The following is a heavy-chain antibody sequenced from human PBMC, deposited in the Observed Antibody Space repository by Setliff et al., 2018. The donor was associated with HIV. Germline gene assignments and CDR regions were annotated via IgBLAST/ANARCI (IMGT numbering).Heavy chain of an antibody. CDR2: INPNGGSR. D-gene: IGHD2-2*01. V-gene: IGHV1-46*01. Sequence: ASVKVSCKASGYTFSRYYMHWVRQAPGQGLEWMGRINPNGGSRSYAQKFQGRVTMTRDTSTNTVYMELSSLRSEDTAVYYCARGWESRYQLLPGPFDYWGQGTLVTV. J-gene: IGHJ4*02. CDR3: ARGWESRYQLLPGPFDY. CDR1: GYTFSRYY.